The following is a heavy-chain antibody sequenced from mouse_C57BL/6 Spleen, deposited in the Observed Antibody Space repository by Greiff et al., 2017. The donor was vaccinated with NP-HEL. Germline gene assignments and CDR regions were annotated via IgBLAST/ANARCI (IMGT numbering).Heavy chain of an antibody. CDR2: IYPGDGDT. J-gene: IGHJ2*01. Sequence: QVQLQQPGAELVKPGASVKISCKASGYAFSSSWMNWVKQRPGKGLEWIGRIYPGDGDTNYNGKFKGKATLTADKSSSTAYMQLSSLTSEDSAVYFCARDYYDYGGFGYWGQGTTLTVSS. CDR3: ARDYYDYGGFGY. CDR1: GYAFSSSW. V-gene: IGHV1-82*01. D-gene: IGHD2-4*01.